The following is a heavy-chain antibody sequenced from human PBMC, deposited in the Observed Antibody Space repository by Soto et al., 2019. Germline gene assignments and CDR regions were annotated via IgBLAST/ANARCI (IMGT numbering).Heavy chain of an antibody. Sequence: GGSLRLSCAASGFTFRSYAMNWVRQAPGKGLEWVAGISGSGGTTHYADSVKGRFIISRDNSKNTVYLQVNSLRGEDTAVYYCAKWIYTTGWYGLDYWGQGTPVTVSS. D-gene: IGHD6-19*01. CDR1: GFTFRSYA. CDR3: AKWIYTTGWYGLDY. V-gene: IGHV3-23*01. CDR2: ISGSGGTT. J-gene: IGHJ4*02.